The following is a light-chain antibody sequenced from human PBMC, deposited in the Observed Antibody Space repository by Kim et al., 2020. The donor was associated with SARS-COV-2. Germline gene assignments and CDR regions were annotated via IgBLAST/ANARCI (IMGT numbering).Light chain of an antibody. Sequence: ELTQPPSVSVSPGQTARITCSGDALPKQYAYWYQQKPGQAPVLVIYKDSERPSGIPERFSGSSSGTTVTLTISGVQAEDEADYYCQSADSSGTHVVFG. CDR3: QSADSSGTHVV. J-gene: IGLJ2*01. CDR1: ALPKQY. V-gene: IGLV3-25*03. CDR2: KDS.